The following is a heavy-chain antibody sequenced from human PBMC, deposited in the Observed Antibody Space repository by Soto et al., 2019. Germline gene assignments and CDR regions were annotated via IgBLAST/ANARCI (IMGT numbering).Heavy chain of an antibody. D-gene: IGHD6-13*01. J-gene: IGHJ4*02. V-gene: IGHV2-5*02. CDR1: GVSLTTNGVG. CDR3: VHRRSRTGSWSTGDFDY. CDR2: IYWDDDK. Sequence: QITLRESGPPVIKSTKTLTLTCTFSGVSLTTNGVGVGCMRQSPGRAPEGLAIIYWDDDKRYSPSLQNRLTITKDAPKKQVGVRLTYMDPVDTVTYFCVHRRSRTGSWSTGDFDYWGQGPAITVFS.